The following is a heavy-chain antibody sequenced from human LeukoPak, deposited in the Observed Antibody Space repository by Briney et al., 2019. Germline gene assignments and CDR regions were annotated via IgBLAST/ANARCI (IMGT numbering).Heavy chain of an antibody. CDR1: GFTFSSYS. J-gene: IGHJ6*02. Sequence: PGGSLRPSCAASGFTFSSYSMNWVRQAPGKGLEWVSSISSSSSYIYYADSVKGRFTISRDNAKNSLYLQMNSLRAEDTAVYYCAREAIAARPYYYYGMDVWGQGTTVTVSS. D-gene: IGHD6-6*01. CDR3: AREAIAARPYYYYGMDV. CDR2: ISSSSSYI. V-gene: IGHV3-21*01.